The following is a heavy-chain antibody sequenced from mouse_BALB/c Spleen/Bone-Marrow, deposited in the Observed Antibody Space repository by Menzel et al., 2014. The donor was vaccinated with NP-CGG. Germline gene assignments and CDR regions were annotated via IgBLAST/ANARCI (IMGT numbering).Heavy chain of an antibody. V-gene: IGHV1S22*01. CDR3: TSWDY. CDR2: IYPGSGST. J-gene: IGHJ2*01. Sequence: LQQSGSELVRPGASVKLSCKASGYTFXSYWMHWVKQRHGQGLEWIGNIYPGSGSTNYDEKFKSKGTLTVDTSSSTAYMHLSSLTSGDSAVYYCTSWDYWGQGTTLIVSS. CDR1: GYTFXSYW.